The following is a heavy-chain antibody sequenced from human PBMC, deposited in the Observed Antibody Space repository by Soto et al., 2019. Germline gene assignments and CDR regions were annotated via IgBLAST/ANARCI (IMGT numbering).Heavy chain of an antibody. J-gene: IGHJ6*02. CDR1: GGSISSYY. CDR2: IYYSGST. V-gene: IGHV4-59*01. Sequence: SETLSLTCTVSGGSISSYYWSWIRQPPGKGLEWIGYIYYSGSTNYNPSLKSRVTISVDTSKNQFSLKLSSVTAADTAVYYCERVTESASRSDYYYGMDVWGQGTTVTVSS. D-gene: IGHD6-6*01. CDR3: ERVTESASRSDYYYGMDV.